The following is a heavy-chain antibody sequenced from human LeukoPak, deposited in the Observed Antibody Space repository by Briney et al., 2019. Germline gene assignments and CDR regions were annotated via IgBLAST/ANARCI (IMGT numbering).Heavy chain of an antibody. CDR3: ARDKWELIRVAFDI. D-gene: IGHD1-26*01. Sequence: GGSLRLSCAASGFTFSSYSMNWVRQAPGKGLEWVSSISSSSSYIYYADSVKGRFTISRDNAKNSLYLQMNSLRAEDTAVYYCARDKWELIRVAFDIWGQGTMVTVSS. CDR1: GFTFSSYS. V-gene: IGHV3-21*01. CDR2: ISSSSSYI. J-gene: IGHJ3*02.